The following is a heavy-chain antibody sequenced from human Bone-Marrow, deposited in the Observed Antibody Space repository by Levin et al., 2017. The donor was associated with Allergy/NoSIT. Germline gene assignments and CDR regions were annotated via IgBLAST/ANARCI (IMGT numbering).Heavy chain of an antibody. V-gene: IGHV2-70*12. Sequence: SGPTLVKPTQTLTLTCTFSGFSLSTTGMCVTWIRQPPGKALEWLALIDWDGDKYYSASLRSRLTISKDTSNDQVVLTMTNMDPVDTATYYCVQSTSGYYFDYWAQGTLVTVSS. CDR2: IDWDGDK. J-gene: IGHJ4*02. CDR3: VQSTSGYYFDY. CDR1: GFSLSTTGMC. D-gene: IGHD5-12*01.